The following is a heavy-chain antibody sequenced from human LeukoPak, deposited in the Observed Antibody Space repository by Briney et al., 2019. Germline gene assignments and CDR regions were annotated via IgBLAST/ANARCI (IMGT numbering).Heavy chain of an antibody. D-gene: IGHD3-9*01. V-gene: IGHV1-69*06. CDR1: GGTFSSYA. CDR2: IIPIFGTA. Sequence: SVTVSCKASGGTFSSYAISWVRQAPGQGLEWMGGIIPIFGTANYAQKFQGRVTITADKSTSTAYMELSSLRSEDTAVYYCARSPGYFQYYMDVWGKGTTVTISS. J-gene: IGHJ6*03. CDR3: ARSPGYFQYYMDV.